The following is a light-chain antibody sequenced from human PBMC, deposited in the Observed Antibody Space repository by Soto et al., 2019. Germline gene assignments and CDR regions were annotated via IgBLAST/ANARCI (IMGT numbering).Light chain of an antibody. CDR3: GTWDSSLSVVV. V-gene: IGLV1-51*01. J-gene: IGLJ2*01. CDR2: DNS. CDR1: YSNIGSNF. Sequence: QSVLTQSSSVSAAAGQKVTISCSGSYSNIGSNFVSWYQHFPGSAPRLVIYDNSQRPSGIPDRFSGSKSGSSATLAITGLQTGDEAHYSCGTWDSSLSVVVFGGGTKLTVL.